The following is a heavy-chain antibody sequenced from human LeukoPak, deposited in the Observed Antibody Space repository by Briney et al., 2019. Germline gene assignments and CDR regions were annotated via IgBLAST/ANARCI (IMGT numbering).Heavy chain of an antibody. CDR2: ISYDGSDK. CDR1: GFTFSTYA. Sequence: GRSLRLSCAASGFTFSTYAMHWVRQAPGKGLEWVAVISYDGSDKYHADPVKGRITISRDNAKNSLYLQMNSLRAEDTAVYYCAREGSGSYYLRDYWGQGTLVTVSS. D-gene: IGHD3-10*01. V-gene: IGHV3-30-3*01. CDR3: AREGSGSYYLRDY. J-gene: IGHJ4*02.